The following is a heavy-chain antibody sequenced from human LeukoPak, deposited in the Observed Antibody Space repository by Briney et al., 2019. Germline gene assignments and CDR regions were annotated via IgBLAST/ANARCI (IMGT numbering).Heavy chain of an antibody. J-gene: IGHJ4*02. CDR3: ARDSGYCSGGSCYSDFDY. Sequence: GGSLRLSCAASGFTFSSYSMNWVRQAPGKGLEWVSSISSSSSYIYYADSVKGRFTISRDNAKNSLYLQMNSLRAEDTAVYYCARDSGYCSGGSCYSDFDYWGQGTLVTVSS. CDR1: GFTFSSYS. V-gene: IGHV3-21*01. CDR2: ISSSSSYI. D-gene: IGHD2-15*01.